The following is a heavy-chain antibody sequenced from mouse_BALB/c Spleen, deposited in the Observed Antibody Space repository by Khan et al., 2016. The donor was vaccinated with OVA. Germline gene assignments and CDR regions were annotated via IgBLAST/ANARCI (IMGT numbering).Heavy chain of an antibody. CDR3: ARADYYGSSYYFDY. Sequence: VQLQQSGPELVKPGASVKVSCKASGYSFTDYNMFWVKQSPGKSLEWIGYIDPYNGGTSYNQKFKGKATLTVDKSSSTASMHLSSLTSEDSAVFYCARADYYGSSYYFDYWGQGTTLTVSS. D-gene: IGHD1-1*01. CDR1: GYSFTDYN. J-gene: IGHJ2*01. CDR2: IDPYNGGT. V-gene: IGHV1S135*01.